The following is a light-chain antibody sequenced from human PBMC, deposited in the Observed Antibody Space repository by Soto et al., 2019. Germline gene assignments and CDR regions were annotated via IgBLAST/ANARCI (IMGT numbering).Light chain of an antibody. CDR2: ATS. Sequence: QLVLTQPPSASGTRGQRVTISCSGTSTNIGSNNVNWYQQVPGTAPKFLIYATSQRPSGVPDRFSGSKSGTSASLDISGLQSEDEADYYCAAWDDSLNGVVFGGGTKLTV. V-gene: IGLV1-44*01. CDR1: STNIGSNN. CDR3: AAWDDSLNGVV. J-gene: IGLJ2*01.